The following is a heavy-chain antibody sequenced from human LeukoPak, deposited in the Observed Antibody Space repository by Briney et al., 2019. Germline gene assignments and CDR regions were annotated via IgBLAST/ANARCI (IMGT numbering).Heavy chain of an antibody. CDR1: GYTFTSYA. CDR2: INTNTGNP. J-gene: IGHJ4*02. D-gene: IGHD5-12*01. V-gene: IGHV7-4-1*02. Sequence: ASVKVSCKASGYTFTSYAMNWVRQAPGQGLEWMGWINTNTGNPTYAQGFTGRFVFSLDTPVSTAYLQWSSLKASDTAMYFCARHGDSYDSPYDYWGQGTLVTVSS. CDR3: ARHGDSYDSPYDY.